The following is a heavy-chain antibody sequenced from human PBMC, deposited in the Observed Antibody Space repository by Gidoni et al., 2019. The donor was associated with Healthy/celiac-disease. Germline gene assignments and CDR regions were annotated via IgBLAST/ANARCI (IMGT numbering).Heavy chain of an antibody. CDR3: ARDLGDYGDYGFTHYYYGMDV. D-gene: IGHD4-17*01. V-gene: IGHV3-30-3*01. Sequence: QVQLVESGGGVVQPGRSLRLSCAASGFTFSSSAMHWVRQAPGKGLEWVAVISYDGSNKYYADSVKGRFTISRDNSKNTLYLQMNSLRAEDTAVYYCARDLGDYGDYGFTHYYYGMDVWGQGTTVTVSS. J-gene: IGHJ6*02. CDR1: GFTFSSSA. CDR2: ISYDGSNK.